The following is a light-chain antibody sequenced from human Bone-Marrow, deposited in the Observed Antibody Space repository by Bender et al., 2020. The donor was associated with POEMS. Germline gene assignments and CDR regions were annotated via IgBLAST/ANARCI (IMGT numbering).Light chain of an antibody. V-gene: IGLV3-25*03. CDR1: ALPKQY. CDR2: KDS. CDR3: QSADRGGTFPV. J-gene: IGLJ3*02. Sequence: SYELTQPPSVSVSPGQTARITCSGDALPKQYAYWYQQKPGQAPVLVIYKDSERPSGIPERFSGSSSGTTVTLTISGVQAEDEADYYCQSADRGGTFPVFGGGTKLTVL.